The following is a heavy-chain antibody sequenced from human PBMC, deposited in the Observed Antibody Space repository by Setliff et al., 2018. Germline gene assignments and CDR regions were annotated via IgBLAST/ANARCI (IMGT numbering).Heavy chain of an antibody. J-gene: IGHJ3*02. CDR3: ARRKYDAFDI. CDR1: GYSSTPYW. CDR2: VYPSDSDT. Sequence: GESLTISCKASGYSSTPYWIAWVRQMPGKGLEWMGGVYPSDSDTRYSPSFQGQVTIVADKSTSTFYLQWSSLKASDTAMHYCARRKYDAFDIW. V-gene: IGHV5-51*01.